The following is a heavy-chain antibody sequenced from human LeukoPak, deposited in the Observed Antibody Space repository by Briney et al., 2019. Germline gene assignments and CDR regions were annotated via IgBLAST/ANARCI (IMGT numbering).Heavy chain of an antibody. CDR1: GFTFIIFT. Sequence: GGSLRLSCAASGFTFIIFTTSSVRQAPGKGLEWVSIISGSGGDTYYADSVKGRFTISRDNSKNTLYLQMNSLRAEDTAVYYCAKARVVRRVMGAGVCWGQRSLVTVSS. V-gene: IGHV3-23*01. J-gene: IGHJ4*02. CDR2: ISGSGGDT. CDR3: AKARVVRRVMGAGVC. D-gene: IGHD3-10*01.